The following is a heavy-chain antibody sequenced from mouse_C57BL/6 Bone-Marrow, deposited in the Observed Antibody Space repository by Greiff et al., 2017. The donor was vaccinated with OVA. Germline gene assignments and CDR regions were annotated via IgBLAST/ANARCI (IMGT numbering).Heavy chain of an antibody. CDR3: ASYYGSSYPYWYFDV. CDR2: IRNKANGYTT. D-gene: IGHD1-1*01. J-gene: IGHJ1*03. CDR1: GFTFTDYY. Sequence: EVMLVESGGGLVQPGGSLSLSCAASGFTFTDYYMSWVRQPPGKALEWLGFIRNKANGYTTEYSASVKGRFTISRDNSQSILYLQMNALRAEDSATYYCASYYGSSYPYWYFDVWGTGTTVTVSS. V-gene: IGHV7-3*01.